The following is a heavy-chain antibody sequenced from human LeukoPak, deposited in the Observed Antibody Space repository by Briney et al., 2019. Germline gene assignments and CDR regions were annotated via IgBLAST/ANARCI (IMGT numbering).Heavy chain of an antibody. Sequence: SETLSLTCTVSGGSISNYYWSWVRQPAGKVLEWIGRIYTSGYTNYNPSLKGRVTMSVDTSKNQFSLKLASVTAADTAIYYCAKGAGGFSYYNWFDPWGQGTLVTVSS. D-gene: IGHD5-18*01. V-gene: IGHV4-4*07. CDR3: AKGAGGFSYYNWFDP. J-gene: IGHJ5*02. CDR2: IYTSGYT. CDR1: GGSISNYY.